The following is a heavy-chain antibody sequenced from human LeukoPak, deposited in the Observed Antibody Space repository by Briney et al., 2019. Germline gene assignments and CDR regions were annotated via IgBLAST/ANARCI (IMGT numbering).Heavy chain of an antibody. D-gene: IGHD2-2*01. J-gene: IGHJ4*02. V-gene: IGHV3-21*01. CDR2: ISSSSSYI. CDR1: GFTFSSYS. Sequence: GGSLRLSCAASGFTFSSYSMNWVRQAPGKGLEWVSSISSSSSYIYYADSVKGRFTISRDNAKNSLYLQMNSLRAEDTAVYYCASLSPVVPAATKAYYFDYWGQGTLVTVSS. CDR3: ASLSPVVPAATKAYYFDY.